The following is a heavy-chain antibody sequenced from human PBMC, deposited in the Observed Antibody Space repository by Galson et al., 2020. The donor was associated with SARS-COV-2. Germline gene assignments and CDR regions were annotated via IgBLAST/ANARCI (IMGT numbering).Heavy chain of an antibody. CDR2: IKSKTDGGTT. Sequence: GGSLRLSCAASGFTFSNAWMSWVRQAPGKGLEWVGRIKSKTDGGTTDYAAPVKGRFTISRDDSKNTLYLQMNSLKTEDTAVYYCTTDHGDDYGWGSYGDACDIWDQGTMITVSS. D-gene: IGHD3-16*01. J-gene: IGHJ3*02. V-gene: IGHV3-15*01. CDR1: GFTFSNAW. CDR3: TTDHGDDYGWGSYGDACDI.